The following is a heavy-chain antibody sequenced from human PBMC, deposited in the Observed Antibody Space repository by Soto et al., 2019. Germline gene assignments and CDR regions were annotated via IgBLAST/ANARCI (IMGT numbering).Heavy chain of an antibody. CDR1: GGSINSYY. J-gene: IGHJ4*02. D-gene: IGHD3-16*01. V-gene: IGHV4-59*08. Sequence: QVQLQESGPGLVKPSETLSLTCTVSGGSINSYYWSWIRQSPGKGLEWIGYIYYTGSTSYNPSLKSRVTLSVDTSKTQFFLKLSSVTAADTAVYYCAKGPNWDFVYWGQGTLTTVSS. CDR2: IYYTGST. CDR3: AKGPNWDFVY.